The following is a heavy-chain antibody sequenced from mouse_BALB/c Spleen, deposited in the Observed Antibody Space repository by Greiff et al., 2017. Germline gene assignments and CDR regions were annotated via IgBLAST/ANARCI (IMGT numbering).Heavy chain of an antibody. V-gene: IGHV1S127*01. CDR2: IDPSDSET. J-gene: IGHJ4*01. D-gene: IGHD1-1*01. CDR3: ARRGYYGSRGYAMDY. Sequence: QVHVKQSGTVLARPGASVKMSCKASGYSFTSYWMHWVKQRPGQGLEWIGMIDPSDSETRLNQKFKDKATLTVDKSSSTAYMQLSSPTSEDSAVYYCARRGYYGSRGYAMDYWGQGTSVTVSS. CDR1: GYSFTSYW.